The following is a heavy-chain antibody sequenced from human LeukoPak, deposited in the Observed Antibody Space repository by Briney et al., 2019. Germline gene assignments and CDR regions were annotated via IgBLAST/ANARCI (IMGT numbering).Heavy chain of an antibody. CDR1: GXTFSGYE. Sequence: QPGGSLRLSCAASGXTFSGYEMNWVRQAPGKGLESVSYTSRSGRTIYYADSVKGRFTISRDNAKNSLYLQMNSLRAEDTAVYYCARVYSGSWYFDLWGRGTLVTVSS. CDR3: ARVYSGSWYFDL. J-gene: IGHJ2*01. CDR2: TSRSGRTI. D-gene: IGHD5-12*01. V-gene: IGHV3-48*03.